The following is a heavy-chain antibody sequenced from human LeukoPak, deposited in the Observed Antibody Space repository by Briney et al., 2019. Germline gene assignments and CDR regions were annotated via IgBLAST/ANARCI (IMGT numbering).Heavy chain of an antibody. V-gene: IGHV4-34*01. D-gene: IGHD4-23*01. Sequence: SETLSLTCAVYGGSFSGYYRSWIRQPPGKGLEWIGEINHSGSTNYNPSLKSRVTISVDTSKNQFSLKLSSVTAADTAVYYCASFREYYGGNFTSWWYFDLWGRGTLVTVSS. J-gene: IGHJ2*01. CDR2: INHSGST. CDR1: GGSFSGYY. CDR3: ASFREYYGGNFTSWWYFDL.